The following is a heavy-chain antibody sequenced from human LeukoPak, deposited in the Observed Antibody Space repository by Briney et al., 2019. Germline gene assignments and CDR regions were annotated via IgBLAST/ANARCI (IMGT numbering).Heavy chain of an antibody. V-gene: IGHV1-46*01. D-gene: IGHD2-2*01. CDR1: GYTFTTYY. Sequence: ASVKVSCMTSGYTFTTYYMHWVRQAPGQGLEWMGIINPTTGVTNYAQKFQGRVSMTRDTSASTVYMELNSLRSEDTAVYYCTRDRVVPNAGPRLYNWFDPWGQGTLVTVSS. CDR2: INPTTGVT. J-gene: IGHJ5*02. CDR3: TRDRVVPNAGPRLYNWFDP.